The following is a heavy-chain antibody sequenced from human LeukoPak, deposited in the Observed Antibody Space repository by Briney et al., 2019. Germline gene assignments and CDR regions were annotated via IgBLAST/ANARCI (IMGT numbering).Heavy chain of an antibody. J-gene: IGHJ5*02. V-gene: IGHV3-7*01. CDR1: GFTLTNYW. CDR3: ARELVVVSAGDWFDP. Sequence: PGGSLRLSCAASGFTLTNYWMAWVRHAPGRGLEWVANIKQDGSEKYYVDSVKGRFTISRDNAKNSLYLQMNSLRVEDTAVYYCARELVVVSAGDWFDPWGQGTLVTVSA. D-gene: IGHD2-2*01. CDR2: IKQDGSEK.